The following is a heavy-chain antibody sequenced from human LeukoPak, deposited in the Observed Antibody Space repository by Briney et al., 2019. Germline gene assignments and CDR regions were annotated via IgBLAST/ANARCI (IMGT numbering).Heavy chain of an antibody. CDR3: AGSSGYYTYFQH. Sequence: KAGGSLRLSCAASGFTFSSYSMNWVRQAPGKGLEWVSSISSSSSYIYYAGSVKGRFTISRDNAKSSLFLQMNSLRAEDTAVYYCAGSSGYYTYFQHWGQGTLVTVSS. J-gene: IGHJ1*01. V-gene: IGHV3-21*01. CDR2: ISSSSSYI. D-gene: IGHD3-22*01. CDR1: GFTFSSYS.